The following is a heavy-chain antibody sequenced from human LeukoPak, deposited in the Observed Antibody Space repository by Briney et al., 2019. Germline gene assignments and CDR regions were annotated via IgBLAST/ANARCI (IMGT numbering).Heavy chain of an antibody. Sequence: SETLSLTCTVSVGSISSSSYYWGWIRHPPGKGLEWIGSIYYSGSTYYNPSLKSRVTISVDTSKNQFSLKLSSVTAADTAVYYCARLGSSGWYEHSEYFQRWGQGTLVTVSS. J-gene: IGHJ1*01. V-gene: IGHV4-39*01. D-gene: IGHD6-19*01. CDR3: ARLGSSGWYEHSEYFQR. CDR2: IYYSGST. CDR1: VGSISSSSYY.